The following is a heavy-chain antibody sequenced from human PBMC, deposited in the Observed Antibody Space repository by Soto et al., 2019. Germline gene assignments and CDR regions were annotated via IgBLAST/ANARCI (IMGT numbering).Heavy chain of an antibody. CDR1: GFTFSDYY. CDR2: IWYDGSNK. Sequence: HPGGSLRLSCAASGFTFSDYYMSWIRQAPGKGLEWVAVIWYDGSNKYYADSVKGRFTISRDNSKNTLYLQMNSLRAEDTAVYYCARGGFLRYFDWLLCSRQYTHYYYYGMDVWGQGTTVTVSS. D-gene: IGHD3-9*01. J-gene: IGHJ6*02. CDR3: ARGGFLRYFDWLLCSRQYTHYYYYGMDV. V-gene: IGHV3-33*08.